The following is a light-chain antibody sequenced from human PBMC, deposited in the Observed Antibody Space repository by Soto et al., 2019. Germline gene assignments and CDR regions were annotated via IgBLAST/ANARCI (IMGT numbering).Light chain of an antibody. CDR1: SSDVGGYNY. Sequence: QSVLTQPASVSGSPGQSITIGCTGTSSDVGGYNYVSWYQQYPGKAPRLVISDVSNRPSGVSNRFSGSKSGNSASLTISGLQAEDEADYYCSSYTSSSTYVFGTGTKVTVL. V-gene: IGLV2-14*01. J-gene: IGLJ1*01. CDR3: SSYTSSSTYV. CDR2: DVS.